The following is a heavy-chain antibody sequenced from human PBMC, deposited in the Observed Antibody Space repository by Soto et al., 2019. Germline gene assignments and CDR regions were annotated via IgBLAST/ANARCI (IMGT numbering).Heavy chain of an antibody. CDR2: IYYSGST. D-gene: IGHD3-10*01. CDR3: ARDYYSSGSSGYYYYGMDV. J-gene: IGHJ6*02. V-gene: IGHV4-31*03. CDR1: GGSISSGGYY. Sequence: QVQLQESGPGLVKPSQTLSLTCTVSGGSISSGGYYWSWIRQHPGKGLEWIGYIYYSGSTYYNPSLKSRVTISVDTSENQFSLKLSSVTAADTAIYYCARDYYSSGSSGYYYYGMDVWGQGTTVTVPS.